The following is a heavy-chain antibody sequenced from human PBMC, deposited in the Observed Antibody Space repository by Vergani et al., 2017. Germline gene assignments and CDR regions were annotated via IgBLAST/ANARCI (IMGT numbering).Heavy chain of an antibody. CDR3: ARGGKVRGVILRYGMDV. CDR1: GGSFSGYY. J-gene: IGHJ6*02. CDR2: INHSGST. V-gene: IGHV4-34*01. D-gene: IGHD3-10*01. Sequence: QVQLQQWGAGLLKPSETLSLTCAVYGGSFSGYYWSWIRQPPGKGLEWIGEINHSGSTNYNPSLKSRVTISVDTSKNQFSLKLSSVTAADTAVYYCARGGKVRGVILRYGMDVWGQGTTVTVSS.